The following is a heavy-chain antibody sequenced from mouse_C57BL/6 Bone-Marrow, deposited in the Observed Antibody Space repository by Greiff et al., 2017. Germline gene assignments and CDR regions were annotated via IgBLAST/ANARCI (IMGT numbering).Heavy chain of an antibody. V-gene: IGHV1-15*01. CDR1: GYPFTDYE. J-gene: IGHJ2*01. CDR3: TRNYGSPYYFDY. CDR2: IDPETGGT. D-gene: IGHD1-1*01. Sequence: QVHVKQSGAELVRPGASVTLSCKASGYPFTDYEMHWVKQTPVHGLEWIGAIDPETGGTAYNQKFKGKARLTADKSSSTAYMELRSLTSEDSAVYYCTRNYGSPYYFDYWGQGTTLTVSS.